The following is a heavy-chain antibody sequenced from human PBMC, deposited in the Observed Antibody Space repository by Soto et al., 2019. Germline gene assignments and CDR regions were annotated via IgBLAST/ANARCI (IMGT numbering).Heavy chain of an antibody. V-gene: IGHV3-7*01. Sequence: EVQLVESGGGLVQPGGSLRLSCAASGFTFNSYWMTWVRQAPGKGLEWVANIKQDGSEKYYVDSVKGRFTISRDNAKNSLYLQMNTLRAQDTAVYYFARQLGDAFDIWGQGTMVTVSS. D-gene: IGHD6-6*01. CDR3: ARQLGDAFDI. CDR1: GFTFNSYW. CDR2: IKQDGSEK. J-gene: IGHJ3*02.